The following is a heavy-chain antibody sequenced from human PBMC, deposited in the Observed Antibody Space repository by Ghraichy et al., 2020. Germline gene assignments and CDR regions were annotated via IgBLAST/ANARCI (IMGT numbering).Heavy chain of an antibody. V-gene: IGHV3-30*18. CDR2: ISDDESNK. CDR3: AKGDTAMVPGYFDY. J-gene: IGHJ4*02. Sequence: LSLTCAASGFTFRRYGMHWVRQAPGKGLEWVAVISDDESNKYYADSVRGRFTISRDNSKNTLYLQMNSLRAEDTAVYYCAKGDTAMVPGYFDYWGQGTLVTVSS. D-gene: IGHD5-18*01. CDR1: GFTFRRYG.